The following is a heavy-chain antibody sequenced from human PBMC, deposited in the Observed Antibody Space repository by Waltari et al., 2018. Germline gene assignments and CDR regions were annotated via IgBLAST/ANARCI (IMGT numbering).Heavy chain of an antibody. J-gene: IGHJ5*02. Sequence: QLQLQESGPGLVKPSETLSLTCTVSGGSISRSSYHWGWIRQPPGKGLEWIGSIYYSGSTYYNPSLKSRVTISVDTSKNQFSLKLSSVTAADTAVYYCARQQSPENNWFDPWGQGTLVTVSS. CDR1: GGSISRSSYH. CDR3: ARQQSPENNWFDP. D-gene: IGHD6-13*01. CDR2: IYYSGST. V-gene: IGHV4-39*07.